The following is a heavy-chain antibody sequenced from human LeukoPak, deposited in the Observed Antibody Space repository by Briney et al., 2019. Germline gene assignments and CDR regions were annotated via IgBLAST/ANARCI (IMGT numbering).Heavy chain of an antibody. CDR3: TRIYCSGGTCPIDY. CDR1: GGSICSYY. CDR2: IHYSGST. V-gene: IGHV4-59*08. J-gene: IGHJ4*02. D-gene: IGHD2-15*01. Sequence: SETLSLTCTVSGGSICSYYWSWIRQPPGKGLEWIGYIHYSGSTNYNPSLKSRVTISVDTSKNQFSLKLSSVTAADTAVYYCTRIYCSGGTCPIDYWGQGTLVTVSS.